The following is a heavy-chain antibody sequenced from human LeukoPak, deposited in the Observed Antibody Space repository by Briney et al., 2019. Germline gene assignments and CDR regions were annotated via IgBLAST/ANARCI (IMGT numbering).Heavy chain of an antibody. CDR3: AKGFRGVTASQSDY. V-gene: IGHV3-9*01. CDR2: ISWNSGSI. J-gene: IGHJ4*02. Sequence: QAGGSLRLSCAASGFTFDDYAMHWVRQAPGKGLEWVSGISWNSGSIGYADSVKGRFTISRDNAKNSLYLQMNSLRAEDTALYYCAKGFRGVTASQSDYWGQGTLVTVSS. CDR1: GFTFDDYA. D-gene: IGHD3-10*01.